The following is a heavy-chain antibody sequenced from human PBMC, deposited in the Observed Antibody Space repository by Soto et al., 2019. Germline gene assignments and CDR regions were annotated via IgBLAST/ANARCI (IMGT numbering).Heavy chain of an antibody. J-gene: IGHJ6*02. V-gene: IGHV1-69*13. Sequence: ASVKVSCKASGGTFSSYAISWVRQAPGQGLEWMGGIIPIFGTANYAQKFQGRVTITADESTSTAYMELSSLRSEDTAVYYCARGEVDTAMILYYYGMDVWGQGTTVTVSS. CDR1: GGTFSSYA. D-gene: IGHD5-18*01. CDR2: IIPIFGTA. CDR3: ARGEVDTAMILYYYGMDV.